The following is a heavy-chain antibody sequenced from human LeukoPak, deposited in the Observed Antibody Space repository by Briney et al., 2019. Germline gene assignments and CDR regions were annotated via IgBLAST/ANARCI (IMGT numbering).Heavy chain of an antibody. V-gene: IGHV3-30*02. D-gene: IGHD3-10*01. CDR3: ARFAAGGSYYYYMDV. CDR2: IRYDGSDK. J-gene: IGHJ6*03. CDR1: GFTFNTYG. Sequence: PGGSLRLSCSASGFTFNTYGMHWVRQAPGKGLEWVAFIRYDGSDKYYADSVKGRFTISRDNAKNSLYLQMNSLRADDTAVYYCARFAAGGSYYYYMDVWGKGTTVTVSS.